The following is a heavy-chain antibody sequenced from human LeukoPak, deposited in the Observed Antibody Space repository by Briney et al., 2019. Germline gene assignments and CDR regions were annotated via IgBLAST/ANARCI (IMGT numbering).Heavy chain of an antibody. V-gene: IGHV1-18*01. CDR3: ARGWKYYDSSGYDPFDY. Sequence: ASVNVSCKASGYTFTSYGISWVRQAPGQGLEWMGWISAYNGNTNYAQKLQGRVTMTTDTSTSTAYMELRSLRSDDTAVYYCARGWKYYDSSGYDPFDYWGQGTLVTVSS. D-gene: IGHD3-22*01. CDR2: ISAYNGNT. J-gene: IGHJ4*02. CDR1: GYTFTSYG.